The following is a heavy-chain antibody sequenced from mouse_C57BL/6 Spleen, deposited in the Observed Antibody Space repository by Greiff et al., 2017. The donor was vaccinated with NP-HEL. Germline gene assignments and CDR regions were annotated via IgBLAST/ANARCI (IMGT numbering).Heavy chain of an antibody. CDR2: ISDGGSYT. CDR3: ARVGVYYGNYEAMDY. CDR1: GFTFSSYA. D-gene: IGHD2-1*01. V-gene: IGHV5-4*01. J-gene: IGHJ4*01. Sequence: EVQLVESGGGLVKPGGSLKLSCAASGFTFSSYAMSWVRQTPEKRLEWVATISDGGSYTYYPDNVKGRFTISRDNAKNNLYLQMSHLKSEDTAMYYCARVGVYYGNYEAMDYWGQGTSVTVSS.